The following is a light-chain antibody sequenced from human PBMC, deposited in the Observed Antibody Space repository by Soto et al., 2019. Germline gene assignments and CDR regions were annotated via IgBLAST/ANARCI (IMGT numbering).Light chain of an antibody. CDR1: QSVSSSY. CDR2: GAS. CDR3: QQYGSSPVT. Sequence: EIVLTQSPGTLSLSPGKRATLSCRASQSVSSSYLAWYQQKPGQAPRLLVYGASSRATGIPDRFSGSGSGTDFTLTISRLEPEDFAVYYCQQYGSSPVTFGQGTKLEIK. J-gene: IGKJ2*01. V-gene: IGKV3-20*01.